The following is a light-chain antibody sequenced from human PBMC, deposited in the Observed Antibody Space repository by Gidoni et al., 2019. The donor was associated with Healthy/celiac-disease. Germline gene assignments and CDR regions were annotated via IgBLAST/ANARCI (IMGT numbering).Light chain of an antibody. Sequence: QSTLTQPASVSGSPGPSITIPCTGTTSDVGGYNDVSWYQQHPGKATRLMIYDVSRRPSGVSNRCSGSKSGNTASLTISGLQAEDEADYYCSSNSNSGTPVFGGGTKLTVL. CDR2: DVS. CDR3: SSNSNSGTPV. J-gene: IGLJ3*02. CDR1: TSDVGGYND. V-gene: IGLV2-14*03.